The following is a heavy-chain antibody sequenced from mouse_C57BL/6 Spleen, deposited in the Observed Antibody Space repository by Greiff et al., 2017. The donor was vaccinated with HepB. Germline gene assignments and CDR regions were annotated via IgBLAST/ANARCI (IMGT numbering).Heavy chain of an antibody. CDR1: GYTFTDYN. CDR2: INPNNGGT. D-gene: IGHD2-1*01. Sequence: VQLQQSGPELVKPGASVKIPCKASGYTFTDYNMDWVKQSHGKSLEWIGDINPNNGGTIYNQKFKGKATLTVDKSSSTAYMELRSLTSEDTAVYYCAREGNGNYDAMDYWGQGTSVTVSS. CDR3: AREGNGNYDAMDY. J-gene: IGHJ4*01. V-gene: IGHV1-18*01.